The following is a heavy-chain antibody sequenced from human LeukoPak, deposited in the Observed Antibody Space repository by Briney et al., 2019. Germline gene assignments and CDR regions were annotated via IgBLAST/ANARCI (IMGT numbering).Heavy chain of an antibody. J-gene: IGHJ5*02. Sequence: GASVKVSCKASGYTLSKYGITWVRQAPGQGLEWMGGISAYNGNTNYAQRIQGRVTMTTDTSTTTAYMELRSLRFDDTAIYYCAREMTGWFDPWGQGTLVIVSS. D-gene: IGHD3-9*01. CDR1: GYTLSKYG. V-gene: IGHV1-18*01. CDR3: AREMTGWFDP. CDR2: ISAYNGNT.